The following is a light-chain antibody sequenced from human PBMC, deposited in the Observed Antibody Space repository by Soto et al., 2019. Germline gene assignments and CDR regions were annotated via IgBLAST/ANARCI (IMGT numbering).Light chain of an antibody. CDR2: EGS. Sequence: ALTQPASVSGSPGQSITISCTGTSSDVGSYNLVSWYQQHPGKAPKLMIYEGSKRPSGVSNRFSGSKSGNTASLTISGLQAEDEADYYCCSYAGSRVFGGGTQLTVL. CDR1: SSDVGSYNL. V-gene: IGLV2-23*01. CDR3: CSYAGSRV. J-gene: IGLJ3*02.